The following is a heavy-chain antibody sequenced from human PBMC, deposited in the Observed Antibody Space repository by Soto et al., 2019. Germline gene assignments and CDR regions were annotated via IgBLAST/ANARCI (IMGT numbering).Heavy chain of an antibody. CDR3: ARPQYDFWSGYYLAGRYYYYGMDV. Sequence: EVQLVQSGAEVKKPGESLRISCKGSGYSFTSYWISWVRQMPGKGLEWMGRIDPSDSYTNYSPSFQGHVTISADKSISTAYLQWSSLKASDTAMYYCARPQYDFWSGYYLAGRYYYYGMDVWGQGTTVTVSS. J-gene: IGHJ6*02. CDR1: GYSFTSYW. V-gene: IGHV5-10-1*03. D-gene: IGHD3-3*01. CDR2: IDPSDSYT.